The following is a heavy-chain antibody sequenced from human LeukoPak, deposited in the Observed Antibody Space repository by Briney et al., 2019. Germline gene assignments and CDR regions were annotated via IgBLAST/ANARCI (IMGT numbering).Heavy chain of an antibody. J-gene: IGHJ4*02. CDR1: GYTFTSYY. CDR2: INPSRGGT. CDR3: ARGGGRYSSSWEIDY. Sequence: GASVKVSCKASGYTFTSYYMHWVRQAPGQGLEWMGIINPSRGGTNSAQKFQGRVTMTRDTSISTAYMDLSSLRSDDTAVYYCARGGGRYSSSWEIDYWGQGTLVTVSS. D-gene: IGHD6-13*01. V-gene: IGHV1-2*02.